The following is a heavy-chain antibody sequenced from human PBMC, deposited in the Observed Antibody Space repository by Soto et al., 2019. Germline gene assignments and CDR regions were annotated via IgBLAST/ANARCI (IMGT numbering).Heavy chain of an antibody. CDR2: IYYSGST. J-gene: IGHJ6*03. D-gene: IGHD2-15*01. Sequence: SETLSLTCTVSGGSISSSSYYWGWIRQPPGKGLEWIGSIYYSGSTYYNPSVKSRVTISVDTSKNQFSLKLSSVTAADTAVYYCARIMLCCYSRRIYYYYMDVWGKGTTVTVSS. CDR1: GGSISSSSYY. CDR3: ARIMLCCYSRRIYYYYMDV. V-gene: IGHV4-39*01.